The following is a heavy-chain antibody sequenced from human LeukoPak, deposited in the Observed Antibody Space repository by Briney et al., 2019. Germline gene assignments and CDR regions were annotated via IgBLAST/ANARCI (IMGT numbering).Heavy chain of an antibody. J-gene: IGHJ4*02. Sequence: GGSLRLSCAASGFTFSNYWMHWVRQAPGKGLEWVANIKQDGSEKYYVGSVEGRFSISRDNAKNSVYLQMNSLRAEDTAVYYCARALSGWGQGTLVTVSS. CDR2: IKQDGSEK. V-gene: IGHV3-7*03. CDR1: GFTFSNYW. CDR3: ARALSG. D-gene: IGHD3-3*01.